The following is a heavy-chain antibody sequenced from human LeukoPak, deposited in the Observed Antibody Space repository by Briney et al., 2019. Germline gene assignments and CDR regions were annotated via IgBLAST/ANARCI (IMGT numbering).Heavy chain of an antibody. CDR2: IYHSGST. Sequence: ASQTLSLTCAVSGGSISSGGYSWSWIRQPPGKGLEWIGYIYHSGSTYYNPSLKSRVTISVDKSKNQFSLKLSSVTAADTAVYYCASGDGYKKPAYYFDYWGQGTLVTVSS. D-gene: IGHD5-24*01. J-gene: IGHJ4*02. V-gene: IGHV4-30-2*01. CDR3: ASGDGYKKPAYYFDY. CDR1: GGSISSGGYS.